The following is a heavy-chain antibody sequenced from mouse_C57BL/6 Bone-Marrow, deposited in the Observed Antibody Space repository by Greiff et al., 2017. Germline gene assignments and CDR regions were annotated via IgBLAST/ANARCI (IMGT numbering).Heavy chain of an antibody. CDR3: ARSTAQGDYYAMDY. CDR2: ILPGSGST. J-gene: IGHJ4*01. D-gene: IGHD3-2*02. CDR1: GYTFTGYW. Sequence: QVQLKESGAELMKPGASVKLSCKATGYTFTGYWIEWVKQRPGHGLEWIGEILPGSGSTNYNEKFKGKATFTAETSSNTAYMQLSSLTTEDSAIYDCARSTAQGDYYAMDYWGQGTSVTVSS. V-gene: IGHV1-9*01.